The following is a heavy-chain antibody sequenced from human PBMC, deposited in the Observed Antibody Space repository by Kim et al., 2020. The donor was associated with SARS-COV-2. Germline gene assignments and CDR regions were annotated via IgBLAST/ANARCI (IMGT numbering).Heavy chain of an antibody. D-gene: IGHD2-2*01. J-gene: IGHJ1*01. V-gene: IGHV1-69*04. CDR3: AGEVVPAATHTEYFQH. Sequence: SVKVSCKASGGTFSSYAISWVRQAPGQGLEWMGRIIPILGIANYAQKFQGRVTITADKSTSTAYMELSSLRSEYTSVYYCAGEVVPAATHTEYFQHWGQGTLVTVSS. CDR2: IIPILGIA. CDR1: GGTFSSYA.